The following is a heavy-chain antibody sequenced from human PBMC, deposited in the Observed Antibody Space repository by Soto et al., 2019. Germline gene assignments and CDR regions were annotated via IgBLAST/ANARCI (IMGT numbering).Heavy chain of an antibody. V-gene: IGHV4-59*01. Sequence: QLQLQESGPGLVKPSETLSLTCTVSGGSISSYYWNWIRQPPGKGLEWLGYIDYSGSSNYNPSLISRFTISVDTSKKQFSLKLTSVTAADTAVYYCARVRDCSSTRCYWDDYWGQGTLVTVSS. J-gene: IGHJ4*02. CDR3: ARVRDCSSTRCYWDDY. CDR2: IDYSGSS. CDR1: GGSISSYY. D-gene: IGHD2-2*01.